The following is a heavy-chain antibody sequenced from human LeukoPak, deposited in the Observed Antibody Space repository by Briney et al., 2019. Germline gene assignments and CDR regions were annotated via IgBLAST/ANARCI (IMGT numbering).Heavy chain of an antibody. Sequence: ASVKVSCKASGYTFSRYTMNWVRQAPGQGLEWMGWINTNTGNPTYAQDCTGRFVFSLDTSVSTTYLQISRLKAEDTAVYYCASGPSYSGSNEYFDSWGEGTLVTVSS. V-gene: IGHV7-4-1*02. J-gene: IGHJ4*02. CDR2: INTNTGNP. CDR3: ASGPSYSGSNEYFDS. CDR1: GYTFSRYT. D-gene: IGHD1-26*01.